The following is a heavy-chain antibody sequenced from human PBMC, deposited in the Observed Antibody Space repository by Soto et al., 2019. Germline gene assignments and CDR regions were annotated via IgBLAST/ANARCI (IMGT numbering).Heavy chain of an antibody. D-gene: IGHD1-1*01. Sequence: RRSLRISCVAYVLNFRNHIMHWLRQAPGKGLEWVALIPNDGRNTYYTDSVNGRFTISRDNPKNNLFLQMNSLRDEDTAVYYCAREPTTGTGDYWGQGTLVTVSS. CDR2: IPNDGRNT. V-gene: IGHV3-30*03. J-gene: IGHJ4*02. CDR1: VLNFRNHI. CDR3: AREPTTGTGDY.